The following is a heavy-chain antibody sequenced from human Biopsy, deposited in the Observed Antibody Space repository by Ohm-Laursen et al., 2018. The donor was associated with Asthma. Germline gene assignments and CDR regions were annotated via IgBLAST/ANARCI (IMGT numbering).Heavy chain of an antibody. D-gene: IGHD2/OR15-2a*01. CDR3: AAGRTSLQGESLI. J-gene: IGHJ4*01. CDR1: GVALSGYT. CDR2: IVFASGAT. Sequence: SVKVSCNASGVALSGYTFEWLRQARGLGLEWIAWIVFASGATNYAQNFQDRLTVTRDMSAGSVSMELRGLSSTDTAVYYCAAGRTSLQGESLIWGQGTLVSVSS. V-gene: IGHV1-58*01.